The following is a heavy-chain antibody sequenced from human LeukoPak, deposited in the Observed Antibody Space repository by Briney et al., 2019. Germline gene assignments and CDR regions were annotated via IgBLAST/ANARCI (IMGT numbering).Heavy chain of an antibody. V-gene: IGHV3-7*01. Sequence: PGGSLRLSCVVSGFTFSLYWMNWVRQAPGKGLEWVANIKQDGSEEYYVDSVKGRFTISRDNAKNSLYLQMNSLRAEDTAVYYCAKDKGYYCFDYWGQGTLVTVSS. CDR1: GFTFSLYW. CDR2: IKQDGSEE. D-gene: IGHD3-22*01. CDR3: AKDKGYYCFDY. J-gene: IGHJ4*02.